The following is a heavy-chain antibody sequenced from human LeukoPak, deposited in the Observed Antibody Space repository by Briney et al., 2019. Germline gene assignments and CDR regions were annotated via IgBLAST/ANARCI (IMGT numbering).Heavy chain of an antibody. CDR1: GGSISSGSYY. V-gene: IGHV4-61*02. Sequence: SETLSLTSTVPGGSISSGSYYWSWIRQPAGKGLEWIGRIYTSGSTNYNPSLKSRVTISVDTSKNQFSLKLSSVTAADTAVYYCASRGYRDYWGQGTLVTVSS. CDR3: ASRGYRDY. D-gene: IGHD5-18*01. J-gene: IGHJ4*02. CDR2: IYTSGST.